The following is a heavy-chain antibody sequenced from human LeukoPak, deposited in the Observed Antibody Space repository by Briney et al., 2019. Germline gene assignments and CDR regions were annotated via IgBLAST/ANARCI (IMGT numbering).Heavy chain of an antibody. CDR2: INSDGSST. J-gene: IGHJ4*02. V-gene: IGHV3-74*01. D-gene: IGHD4-17*01. CDR1: GFTFSNYW. Sequence: SGGSLRLSCAASGFTFSNYWMHWVRQAPGKGPVWVSRINSDGSSTTSADSVKGRFTISRDNAKNTLYLQMNGLRAEDTAVYYCAKGGATVIDYWGQGTLVTVSS. CDR3: AKGGATVIDY.